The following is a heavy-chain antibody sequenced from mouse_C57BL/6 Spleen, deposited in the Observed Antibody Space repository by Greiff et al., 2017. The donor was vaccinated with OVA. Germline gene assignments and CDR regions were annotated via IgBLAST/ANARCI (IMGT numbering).Heavy chain of an antibody. Sequence: VQLQQPGAELVMPGASVKLSCKASGYTFTSYWMHWVKQRPGQGLEWIGAIDPSDSYTNYNQKFKGKSTLTVDKSSSTAYMQLSSLTSDDSAVYYCARGVDYYGSSPHWYFDVWGTGTTVTVSS. CDR3: ARGVDYYGSSPHWYFDV. CDR2: IDPSDSYT. V-gene: IGHV1-69*01. J-gene: IGHJ1*03. D-gene: IGHD1-1*01. CDR1: GYTFTSYW.